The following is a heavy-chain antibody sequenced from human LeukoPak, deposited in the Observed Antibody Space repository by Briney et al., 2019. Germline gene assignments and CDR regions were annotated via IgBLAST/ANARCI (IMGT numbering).Heavy chain of an antibody. J-gene: IGHJ6*03. CDR3: AREPYSGYDGGYYYYYYYMDV. Sequence: PGGSLRLSCAASGFTFSSYEMNWVRQAPGKGLEWVSYISSGSTIYYADSVKGRFTISRDNAKNSLYLQMNSLRAEDTAVYYCAREPYSGYDGGYYYYYYYMDVWGKGTTVTVSS. CDR1: GFTFSSYE. D-gene: IGHD5-12*01. V-gene: IGHV3-48*03. CDR2: ISSGSTI.